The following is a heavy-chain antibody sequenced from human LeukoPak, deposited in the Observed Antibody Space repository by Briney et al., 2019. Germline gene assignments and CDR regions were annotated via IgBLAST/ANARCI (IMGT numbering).Heavy chain of an antibody. J-gene: IGHJ4*02. CDR3: ARWNAVTTSIDH. D-gene: IGHD4-17*01. V-gene: IGHV4-34*01. Sequence: GSLRLSCAASGFTFISYAMTWVRQPPGKGLEWIGEINHSGSTNYNPSLKSRVTISVDTSKNQFSLNLGSVTAADTAVYYCARWNAVTTSIDHWGQGILVAVSS. CDR1: GFTFISYA. CDR2: INHSGST.